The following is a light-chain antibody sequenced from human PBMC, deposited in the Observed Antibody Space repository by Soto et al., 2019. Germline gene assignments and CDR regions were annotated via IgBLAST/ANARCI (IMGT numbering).Light chain of an antibody. J-gene: IGLJ3*02. CDR3: AAWDDTLDGLV. CDR2: DND. CDR1: SSNIATNS. Sequence: QSVLTQPPSASGIPGQRVTISCSGGSSNIATNSVNWYLQLPGMAPKLVIYDNDQRPSGVHDRFSASKSGTSASLAISGLQSDDEADYFCAAWDDTLDGLVFGGGTKLTVL. V-gene: IGLV1-44*01.